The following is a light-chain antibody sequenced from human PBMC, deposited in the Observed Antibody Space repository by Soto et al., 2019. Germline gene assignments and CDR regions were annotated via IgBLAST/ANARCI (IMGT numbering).Light chain of an antibody. V-gene: IGKV2-28*01. CDR2: LGS. J-gene: IGKJ2*01. Sequence: DTVMTQSPLSLPVTPGEPASISCRSSQSLLHSNGYNYMDWYLQKPGQSPHLLIYLGSNRASGVPDRVSGSGSGTDFALKISRVETEDVGVYYCMQSLHTPYTFGQGTKLEIK. CDR3: MQSLHTPYT. CDR1: QSLLHSNGYNY.